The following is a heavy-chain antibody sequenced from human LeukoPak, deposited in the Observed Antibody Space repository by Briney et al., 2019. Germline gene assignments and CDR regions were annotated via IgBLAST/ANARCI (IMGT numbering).Heavy chain of an antibody. V-gene: IGHV2-70*11. D-gene: IGHD1-26*01. CDR2: IDWDDDK. CDR1: GFSLSTSGMC. J-gene: IGHJ6*02. CDR3: ARILVEHYYYGMDV. Sequence: SGPTLVNPTQTLTLTCTFSGFSLSTSGMCVSWIRQPPGKALEWLARIDWDDDKYYSTSLKTRLTISKDTSKNQVVLTMTNMDPVDTATYYCARILVEHYYYGMDVWGQGTTVTVSS.